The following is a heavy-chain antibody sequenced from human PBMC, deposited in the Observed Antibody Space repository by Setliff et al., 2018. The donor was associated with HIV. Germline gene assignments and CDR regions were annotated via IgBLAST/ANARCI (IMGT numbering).Heavy chain of an antibody. J-gene: IGHJ4*02. CDR1: GDTLTELS. CDR3: ATTQDGPGGNYFDS. CDR2: FDPEGGET. D-gene: IGHD3-16*01. Sequence: ASVKVSCKVSGDTLTELSIHWVRQAPGKGLEWMGGFDPEGGETVYSQNFQGRVTMTRDTSTSTIYMELSSLRSEDTAVYYCATTQDGPGGNYFDSWGQGTLVTVSS. V-gene: IGHV1-24*01.